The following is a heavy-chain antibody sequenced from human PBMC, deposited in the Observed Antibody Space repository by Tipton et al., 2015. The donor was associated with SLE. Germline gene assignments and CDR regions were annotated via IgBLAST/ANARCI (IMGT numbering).Heavy chain of an antibody. V-gene: IGHV4-59*01. CDR1: GGSISGYF. J-gene: IGHJ2*01. CDR3: ARDEVADWYFDL. Sequence: TLSLTCTVSGGSISGYFWSWIRQPPGKGLEWIGNIYYSGSTNYSPSLKSRVTISVGTSKNQLSLKLPSVTAADTAVYYCARDEVADWYFDLWGRGTLVTVSS. D-gene: IGHD2-15*01. CDR2: IYYSGST.